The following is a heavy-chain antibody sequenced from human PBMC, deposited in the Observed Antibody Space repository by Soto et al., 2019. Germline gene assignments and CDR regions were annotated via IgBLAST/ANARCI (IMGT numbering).Heavy chain of an antibody. CDR3: ARDHGKTVTTSYYYYGMDV. J-gene: IGHJ6*02. CDR1: GFTFSSYG. D-gene: IGHD4-4*01. V-gene: IGHV3-33*01. CDR2: IWYDGSNK. Sequence: GGSLRLSCAASGFTFSSYGMHWVRQAPGKGLEWVAVIWYDGSNKYYADSVKGRFTISRDNSKNTLYLQMNSLRAEDTAVYYCARDHGKTVTTSYYYYGMDVWGQGTTVTVSS.